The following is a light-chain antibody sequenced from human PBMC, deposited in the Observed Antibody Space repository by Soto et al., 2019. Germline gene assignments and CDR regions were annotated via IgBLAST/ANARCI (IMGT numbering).Light chain of an antibody. V-gene: IGLV2-14*01. CDR1: SSDVGGYNY. CDR2: EVS. J-gene: IGLJ1*01. Sequence: QSALTQPASVSGSPGQSITISCTGTSSDVGGYNYVSWYQQHTGQAPRLMIYEVSNRPSGVSNRLSGSQSGPTASLTISGLQVEYEAEYHGSSNTSSSTLCVFGAESKVPVL. CDR3: SSNTSSSTLCV.